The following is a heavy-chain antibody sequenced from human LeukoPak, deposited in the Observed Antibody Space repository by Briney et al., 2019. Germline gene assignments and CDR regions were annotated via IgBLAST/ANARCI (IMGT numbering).Heavy chain of an antibody. Sequence: SVKLSCKAAGGTFSSYAISWVRQAPGQGPEWMGGIIPIFGTANYAQKFQGRVTITADESTSTAYMELSSLRSEDTAVYYCAREDSSSWTVFDYWGQGTLVTVSS. CDR1: GGTFSSYA. J-gene: IGHJ4*02. V-gene: IGHV1-69*13. D-gene: IGHD6-13*01. CDR2: IIPIFGTA. CDR3: AREDSSSWTVFDY.